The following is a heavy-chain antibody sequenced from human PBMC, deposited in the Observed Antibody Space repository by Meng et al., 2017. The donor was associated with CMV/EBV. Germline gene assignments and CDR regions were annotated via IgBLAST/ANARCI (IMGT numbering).Heavy chain of an antibody. Sequence: VSGYTLTDYYMHWVQQAPGKGLEWMGLVDPEDGETIYAEKFQGRVTITADTSTDTAYMELSSLRSEDTAVYYCATVINSGSYYDMDYWGQGTLVTVSS. J-gene: IGHJ4*02. CDR1: GYTLTDYY. V-gene: IGHV1-69-2*01. CDR3: ATVINSGSYYDMDY. CDR2: VDPEDGET. D-gene: IGHD1-26*01.